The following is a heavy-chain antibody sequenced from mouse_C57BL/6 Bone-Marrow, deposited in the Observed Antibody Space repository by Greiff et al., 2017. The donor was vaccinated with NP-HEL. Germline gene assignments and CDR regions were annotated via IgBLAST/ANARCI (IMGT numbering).Heavy chain of an antibody. Sequence: VQLKQSGGGLVQPGGSLKLSCAASGFTFSDYGMAWVRQAPRKGPEWVAFISNLAYSIYYADTVTCRFTISRENAKNTLYLEMSSLRSEDTAMYYCARQDYGNPFAYWGQGTLVTVSA. V-gene: IGHV5-15*01. D-gene: IGHD2-1*01. J-gene: IGHJ3*01. CDR3: ARQDYGNPFAY. CDR2: ISNLAYSI. CDR1: GFTFSDYG.